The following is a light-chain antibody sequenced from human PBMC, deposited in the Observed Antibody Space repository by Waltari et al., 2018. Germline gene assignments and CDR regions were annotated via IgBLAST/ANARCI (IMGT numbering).Light chain of an antibody. CDR1: QSVSRT. Sequence: EIVLTQSPGTLFLSPGDGATLSCRASQSVSRTLAWYQQKPGQAPRLPIYGASSRANGRPDRFSGSGSGTDFSLTISRLEPDESAVYFCQHYVSLPATFGQGTKVEIK. J-gene: IGKJ1*01. CDR2: GAS. V-gene: IGKV3-20*01. CDR3: QHYVSLPAT.